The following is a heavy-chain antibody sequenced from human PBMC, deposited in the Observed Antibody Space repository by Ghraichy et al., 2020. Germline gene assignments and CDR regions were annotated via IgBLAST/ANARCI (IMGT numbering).Heavy chain of an antibody. CDR3: AKDRALGGGSCFDY. CDR2: ISGSGANT. V-gene: IGHV3-23*01. CDR1: GFTFSSYA. J-gene: IGHJ4*02. Sequence: LSLTCAASGFTFSSYAMSWVRQAPGKGLEWVLAISGSGANTYYAVSVNGRFTISRDNSKNTLYLQMNSLRAEDTAVYYCAKDRALGGGSCFDYWGQGALVTVSS. D-gene: IGHD2-15*01.